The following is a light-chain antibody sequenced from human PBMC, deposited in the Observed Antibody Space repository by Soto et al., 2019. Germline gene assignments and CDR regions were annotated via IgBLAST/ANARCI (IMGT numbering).Light chain of an antibody. CDR3: QHEDT. V-gene: IGKV1-9*01. CDR1: QGISSY. CDR2: AAS. J-gene: IGKJ2*01. Sequence: IQLTQSPSSLSASVGDRVTITCRASQGISSYLAWYQQKPGKAPKLLIYAASTLQSGVPSRFSGSGSGTDFTLTISSLQPEDFATDYCQHEDTFGQGTKLEIK.